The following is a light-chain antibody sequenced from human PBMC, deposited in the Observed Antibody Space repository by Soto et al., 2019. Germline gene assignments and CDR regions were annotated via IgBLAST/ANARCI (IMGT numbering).Light chain of an antibody. V-gene: IGLV2-8*01. CDR1: SSDVGDYNY. Sequence: QSALTQPPSASGSPGQSVTISCTGTSSDVGDYNYVSWYQQHPGKAPQLMIYEVSKRPSGVPDRFSGSKSGNTASLTVSGLQAEDEADYYCSSYAGSNNWVFGGGTKVTVL. J-gene: IGLJ3*02. CDR2: EVS. CDR3: SSYAGSNNWV.